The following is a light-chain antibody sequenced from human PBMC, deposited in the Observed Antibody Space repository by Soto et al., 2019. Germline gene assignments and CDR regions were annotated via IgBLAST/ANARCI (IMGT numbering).Light chain of an antibody. J-gene: IGKJ3*01. V-gene: IGKV1-6*01. Sequence: AIQMTQSPSSLSASVGDRVTITCRASQGIRNDLGWYQQKPGKAPKLLIYAASNLQSGVPSRFSGSGSGTDFTLPISSLHPEDFANYYCLQDYHSPFTFGPGTKVDIK. CDR3: LQDYHSPFT. CDR2: AAS. CDR1: QGIRND.